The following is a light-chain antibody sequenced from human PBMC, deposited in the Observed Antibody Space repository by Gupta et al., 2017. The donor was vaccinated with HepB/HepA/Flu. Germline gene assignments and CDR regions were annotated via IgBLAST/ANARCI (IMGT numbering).Light chain of an antibody. V-gene: IGLV2-14*03. CDR2: DVT. Sequence: QCALTQPASVSGSPGQSITIFCTGTSSDVGGYDYVSWYQQRPGKAPKLMIYDVTYRPSGVSNRFSGSKSGNTASLTISGLQAEDDADYYCNSYTSSSTVVFGGGTKLTVL. CDR3: NSYTSSSTVV. J-gene: IGLJ2*01. CDR1: SSDVGGYDY.